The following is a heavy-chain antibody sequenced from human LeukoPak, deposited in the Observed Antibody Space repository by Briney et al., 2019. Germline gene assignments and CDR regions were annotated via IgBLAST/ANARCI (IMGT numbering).Heavy chain of an antibody. Sequence: GASLKISCKAFGYRFITYWIGWVRPMPGKGLEWMGIIYPDDSDTRYSPSFQGQVTFSADKSITTSYLQWSSLKASDSAMYYCARSTSWGTFDIWGQGTMVTVSS. J-gene: IGHJ3*02. CDR3: ARSTSWGTFDI. CDR2: IYPDDSDT. V-gene: IGHV5-51*01. CDR1: GYRFITYW. D-gene: IGHD7-27*01.